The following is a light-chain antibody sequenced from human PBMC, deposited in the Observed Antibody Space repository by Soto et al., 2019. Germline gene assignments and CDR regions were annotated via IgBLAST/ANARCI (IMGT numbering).Light chain of an antibody. V-gene: IGKV3-11*01. Sequence: EIVLTQSPATLSLSPGERATLSCRASQSVSSYLAWYQQKPGQAPRLLIYDASNRATGIPARFSGSGSGTDFTLNISSLKPEDLAVYYCQHRSNWPITFGQGTRLEIK. CDR3: QHRSNWPIT. CDR2: DAS. J-gene: IGKJ5*01. CDR1: QSVSSY.